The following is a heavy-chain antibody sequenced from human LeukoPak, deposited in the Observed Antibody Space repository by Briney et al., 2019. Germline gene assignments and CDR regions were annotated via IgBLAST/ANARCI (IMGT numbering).Heavy chain of an antibody. CDR3: VKGGDSSRWDYFDY. V-gene: IGHV3-21*04. D-gene: IGHD6-13*01. Sequence: GGSLRLSCAASGYTFSSYSMNWVRQAPGKGLEWVSSISSSSSYIYYADSVKGRFTISRDNAKNSLYLQMNSLRAEDMALYYCVKGGDSSRWDYFDYWGQGTLVTVSS. CDR2: ISSSSSYI. J-gene: IGHJ4*02. CDR1: GYTFSSYS.